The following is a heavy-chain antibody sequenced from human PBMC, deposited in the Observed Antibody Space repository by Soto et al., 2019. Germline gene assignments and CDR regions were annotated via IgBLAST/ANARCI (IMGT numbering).Heavy chain of an antibody. V-gene: IGHV4-59*01. CDR2: IHNSGNT. Sequence: QVQLQESGPGLVKPSETLSLTCTVPSGSIRTSYWTWIRQFPGKRLEWIAHIHNSGNTNSNPSLKSRVTISMDTSKNQISLRLTSVTAAETAMYYCARLQYTVVTPNDMWGQGTMVTVSS. CDR1: SGSIRTSY. D-gene: IGHD2-21*02. CDR3: ARLQYTVVTPNDM. J-gene: IGHJ3*02.